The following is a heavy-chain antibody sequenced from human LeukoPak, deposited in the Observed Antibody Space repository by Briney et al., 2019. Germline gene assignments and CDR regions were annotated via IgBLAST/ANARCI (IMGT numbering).Heavy chain of an antibody. Sequence: GASVKVSCKASGGTFSSYAISWVRQAPGQGLEWMGGIIPIFGTANYAQKFQGRVTITADESTSTAYMELSSLRSEDTAVYYCALTRSGRDGYNLLPMTDYWGQGTLVTVSS. CDR1: GGTFSSYA. CDR2: IIPIFGTA. D-gene: IGHD5-24*01. CDR3: ALTRSGRDGYNLLPMTDY. J-gene: IGHJ4*02. V-gene: IGHV1-69*13.